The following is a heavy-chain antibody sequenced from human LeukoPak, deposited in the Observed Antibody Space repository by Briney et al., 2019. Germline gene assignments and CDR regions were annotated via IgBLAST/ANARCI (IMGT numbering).Heavy chain of an antibody. Sequence: GESLKISCKGSGYSCTTHWIAWVRQMPGKGLEWMGIIYPGDSDTRYSPSFQGQVTISADKSISTAYLQWSSLKASDTAMYYCARTGSSWNLDAFDIWGQGTMVTVSS. D-gene: IGHD6-13*01. CDR2: IYPGDSDT. CDR1: GYSCTTHW. V-gene: IGHV5-51*01. J-gene: IGHJ3*02. CDR3: ARTGSSWNLDAFDI.